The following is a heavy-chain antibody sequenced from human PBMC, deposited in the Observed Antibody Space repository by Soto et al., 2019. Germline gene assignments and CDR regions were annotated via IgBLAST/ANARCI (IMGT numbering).Heavy chain of an antibody. D-gene: IGHD1-26*01. CDR2: ITSSSTI. V-gene: IGHV3-48*02. J-gene: IGHJ4*02. CDR1: GISLSTYS. Sequence: EVQVVESGGGLVQPGGSLRLSCAASGISLSTYSMNWVRQAPGKGLEWVSEITSSSTIYYADSVKGRFTTSRDSARNSLYLQMNSLRDEDTALYYCAVGLDYWCQGTRVTVSS. CDR3: AVGLDY.